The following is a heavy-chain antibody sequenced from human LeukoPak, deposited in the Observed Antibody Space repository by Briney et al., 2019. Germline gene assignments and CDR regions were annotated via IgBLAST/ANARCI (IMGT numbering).Heavy chain of an antibody. J-gene: IGHJ6*03. V-gene: IGHV3-23*01. D-gene: IGHD3/OR15-3a*01. CDR1: AFTFSNHA. CDR2: ISGSGDAT. Sequence: GGSLRLSCAASAFTFSNHAMTWVRQAPGKGLEWVSTISGSGDATWYADSVRGQFTISRDNSKSTLFLQMNSLRAEDTAVYYCAKDGHKSDWYYMDVWGKRTTVTVSS. CDR3: AKDGHKSDWYYMDV.